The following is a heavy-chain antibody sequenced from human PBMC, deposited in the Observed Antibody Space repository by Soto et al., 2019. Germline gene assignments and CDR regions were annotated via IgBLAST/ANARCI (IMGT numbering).Heavy chain of an antibody. Sequence: EVQLLESGGGLQRGGGSLRLPCEASGSTFGSYARNWVRQAPGKGREWVAVIHGRGGNTYYADSVKGRFTISRDNSENTVYLQMSSLRTGDTAVYYCARGKDRDTVTTFDYWGQGTLVTVSS. D-gene: IGHD4-17*01. V-gene: IGHV3-23*01. CDR3: ARGKDRDTVTTFDY. CDR1: GSTFGSYA. J-gene: IGHJ4*02. CDR2: IHGRGGNT.